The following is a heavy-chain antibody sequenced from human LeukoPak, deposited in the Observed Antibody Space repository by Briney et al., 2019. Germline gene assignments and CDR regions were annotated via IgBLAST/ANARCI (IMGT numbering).Heavy chain of an antibody. CDR3: ARDLNYYDSSGYYPLGY. D-gene: IGHD3-22*01. J-gene: IGHJ4*02. CDR2: IIPIFGTA. V-gene: IGHV1-69*01. Sequence: SVKVSCKASGGTFSSYAISWVRQAPGQGLEWMGGIIPIFGTANYAQKFQGRVTITADESTSTAYMELSSLRSEDTAVYYCARDLNYYDSSGYYPLGYWGQGTLVTVSP. CDR1: GGTFSSYA.